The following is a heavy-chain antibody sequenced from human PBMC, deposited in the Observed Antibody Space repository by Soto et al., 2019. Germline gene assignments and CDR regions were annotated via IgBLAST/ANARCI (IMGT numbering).Heavy chain of an antibody. Sequence: QVQLQESGPGLVKPSETLSLTCTVSGGSISSYYWSWIRPPPGKGLEWIGYIYYSGSTNYNPSLKSRVTISVDTSKNQFSLKLSSVTAADTAVYYCARLNVDTAMVTDWYFDLWGRGTLVTVSS. V-gene: IGHV4-59*08. CDR1: GGSISSYY. D-gene: IGHD5-18*01. J-gene: IGHJ2*01. CDR2: IYYSGST. CDR3: ARLNVDTAMVTDWYFDL.